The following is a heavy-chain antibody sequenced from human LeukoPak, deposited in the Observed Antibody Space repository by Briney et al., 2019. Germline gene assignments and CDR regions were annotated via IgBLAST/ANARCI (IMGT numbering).Heavy chain of an antibody. Sequence: GGSLRLSCAASGFTFSSYGMSWVRQVPGKGLEWVSAISGSGGSTYYADSVKGRFTISRDNSKNTLYLQMNSLRAEDTAVYYCGKLSGYDILTGYLGYIGYWGQGTLVTVSS. CDR3: GKLSGYDILTGYLGYIGY. CDR2: ISGSGGST. D-gene: IGHD3-9*01. CDR1: GFTFSSYG. V-gene: IGHV3-23*01. J-gene: IGHJ4*02.